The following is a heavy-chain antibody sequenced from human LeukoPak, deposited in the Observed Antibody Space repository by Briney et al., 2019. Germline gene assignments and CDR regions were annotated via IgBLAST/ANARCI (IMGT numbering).Heavy chain of an antibody. V-gene: IGHV3-30*18. J-gene: IGHJ4*02. Sequence: GRSLILSCAASGFTFSNYDMHWVRQAPGKGLEWVAVISYDGSNKYYADSVKGRFTISRDNSKNTVYLQMNSLRAEDTAVYYCAKDREGTTFDNWGQGTLVTVSS. CDR2: ISYDGSNK. CDR3: AKDREGTTFDN. CDR1: GFTFSNYD. D-gene: IGHD1-7*01.